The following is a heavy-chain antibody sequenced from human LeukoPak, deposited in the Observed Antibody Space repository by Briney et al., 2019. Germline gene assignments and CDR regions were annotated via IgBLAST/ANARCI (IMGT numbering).Heavy chain of an antibody. CDR3: ARRKGSDSSGYYFDY. CDR1: GGTISSCSYY. D-gene: IGHD3-22*01. V-gene: IGHV4-39*01. Sequence: SDTLSLTCTVSGGTISSCSYYWGWIRQPPGKGLEWIGSIYYSGSTYSNPSLKSQAPISVDTSKNQFSLKLRPVTAADTAVYYCARRKGSDSSGYYFDYWGQGTLVTVSS. J-gene: IGHJ4*02. CDR2: IYYSGST.